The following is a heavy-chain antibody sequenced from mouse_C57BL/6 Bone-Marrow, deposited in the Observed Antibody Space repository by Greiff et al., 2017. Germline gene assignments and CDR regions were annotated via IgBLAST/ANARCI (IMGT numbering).Heavy chain of an antibody. V-gene: IGHV1-61*01. J-gene: IGHJ4*01. Sequence: QVQLQQPGAELVRPGSSVKLSCKASGYTFTSYWMDWVKQRPGQGLEWIGNIYPSDSETHYNQKFKDKATLTVDKSSSTAYMQLSSLTSEDSAVYYCATLTSQSAMHSRGQSTLVPASS. CDR1: GYTFTSYW. CDR3: ATLTSQSAMHS. CDR2: IYPSDSET. D-gene: IGHD6-1*01.